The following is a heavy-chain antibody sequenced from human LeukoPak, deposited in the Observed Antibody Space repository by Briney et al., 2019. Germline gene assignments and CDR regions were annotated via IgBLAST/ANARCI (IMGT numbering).Heavy chain of an antibody. Sequence: SEALSLTCMGCGCSISSYYWSWLRQPPGKGLEGMGYIYYSGSTNYNPSLKRRVTISVHTSKNQFSLKLSSVTAADTAVYYCARVRGYSYGSYYYYYYGMDVWGQETTVTVSS. CDR3: ARVRGYSYGSYYYYYYGMDV. V-gene: IGHV4-59*08. D-gene: IGHD5-18*01. CDR2: IYYSGST. CDR1: GCSISSYY. J-gene: IGHJ6*02.